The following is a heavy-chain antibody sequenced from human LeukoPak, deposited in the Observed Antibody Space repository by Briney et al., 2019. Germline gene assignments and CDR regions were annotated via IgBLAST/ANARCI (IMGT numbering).Heavy chain of an antibody. V-gene: IGHV3-20*04. CDR3: ARATTGRYCSGGSCYAKDYYYYYMDV. Sequence: GGSLRLSCAASGFTFDDYGMSWVRQAPGKGLEWVSGINWNGGSTGYADSVKGRFTISRDNAKNSLYLQMNSLRAEDTALYYCARATTGRYCSGGSCYAKDYYYYYMDVWGKGTTVTVSS. CDR1: GFTFDDYG. CDR2: INWNGGST. D-gene: IGHD2-15*01. J-gene: IGHJ6*03.